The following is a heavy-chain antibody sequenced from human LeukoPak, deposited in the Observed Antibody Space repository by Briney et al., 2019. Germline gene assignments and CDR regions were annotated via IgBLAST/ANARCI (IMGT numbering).Heavy chain of an antibody. J-gene: IGHJ4*02. V-gene: IGHV3-7*05. CDR2: IKEDGSEK. D-gene: IGHD6-13*01. Sequence: GGSLRLSCATSGFTFSNYWMSWVRQAPGKGREWVANIKEDGSEKNYVDSVKGRFTISRDNAKNSLYLQMNSLRAEDTAVYYCARDWGAAGLWDYWGQGTLVTVSS. CDR3: ARDWGAAGLWDY. CDR1: GFTFSNYW.